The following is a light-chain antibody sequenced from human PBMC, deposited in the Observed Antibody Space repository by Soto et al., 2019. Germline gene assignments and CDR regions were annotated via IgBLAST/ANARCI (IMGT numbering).Light chain of an antibody. Sequence: EIVMTQSPATLSVSPGETTRLSCRASQSINSDVAWYQQKVGQTPRLLIHGASTRATGIAARFSGSGSGTEFTLTISRLEPEDFAVYYCQQYGSSPFTFGPGTKVDIK. J-gene: IGKJ3*01. CDR2: GAS. CDR3: QQYGSSPFT. V-gene: IGKV3D-15*01. CDR1: QSINSD.